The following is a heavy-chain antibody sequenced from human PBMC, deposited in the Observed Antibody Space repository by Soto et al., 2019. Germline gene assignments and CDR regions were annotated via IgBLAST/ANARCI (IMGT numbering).Heavy chain of an antibody. CDR1: GFTFSSYG. J-gene: IGHJ4*02. CDR3: AKDRMGARVRGYFDY. CDR2: IIYDGSTK. D-gene: IGHD3-10*01. Sequence: QVQLVESGGGVVQPGRSLRLSCAASGFTFSSYGMHWVRQAPGKGLEWLAVIIYDGSTKYYADSVKGRFTISRDNSKSTLYLQMNSLRAEDTAVYYCAKDRMGARVRGYFDYWGQGTLVTVSS. V-gene: IGHV3-30*18.